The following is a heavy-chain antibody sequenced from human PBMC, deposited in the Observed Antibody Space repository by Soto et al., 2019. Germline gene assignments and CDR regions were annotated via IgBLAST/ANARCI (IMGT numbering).Heavy chain of an antibody. CDR2: IYHSGTA. CDR3: ARVATSDHFDS. CDR1: GDSFSSGAYS. Sequence: SETLSLTCTVSGDSFSSGAYSWSWIRQSSGRGLEWIAYIYHSGTAFYNPSLKSRVTLSVLKSKSQFSLKLTSVTAADTAVYYCARVATSDHFDSWGPGTLVTVSS. D-gene: IGHD1-26*01. V-gene: IGHV4-30-2*06. J-gene: IGHJ4*02.